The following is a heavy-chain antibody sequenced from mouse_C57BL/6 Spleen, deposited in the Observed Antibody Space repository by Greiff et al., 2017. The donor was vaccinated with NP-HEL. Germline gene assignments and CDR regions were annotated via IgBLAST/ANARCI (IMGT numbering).Heavy chain of an antibody. CDR3: GSGCVLRCYGYDVSCYAMDY. CDR1: GYTFTSYW. Sequence: QVQLQQPGAELVMPGASVKLSCKASGYTFTSYWMHWVKQRPGQGLEWIGEIDPSDSYTNYNQKFKGKSTLTVDKSSSTANMQLSSLTSEDSAVCDCGSGCVLRCYGYDVSCYAMDYWGQGTSVTVSS. J-gene: IGHJ4*01. D-gene: IGHD2-2*01. V-gene: IGHV1-69*01. CDR2: IDPSDSYT.